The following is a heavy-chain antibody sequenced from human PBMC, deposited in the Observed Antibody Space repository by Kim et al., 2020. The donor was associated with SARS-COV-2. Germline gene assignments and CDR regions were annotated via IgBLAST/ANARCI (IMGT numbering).Heavy chain of an antibody. CDR1: GGSVSGYH. J-gene: IGHJ5*01. V-gene: IGHV4-59*08. CDR3: ARWHNGGDS. Sequence: SETLSLTCTVSGGSVSGYHWSWIRQTPGKGLEYIASIHFSGIPTYNPSLKGRVTISVDTSKNQFSLRLSSVTATDTAVYYCARWHNGGDSWVQGTLVTVS. CDR2: IHFSGIP. D-gene: IGHD2-8*01.